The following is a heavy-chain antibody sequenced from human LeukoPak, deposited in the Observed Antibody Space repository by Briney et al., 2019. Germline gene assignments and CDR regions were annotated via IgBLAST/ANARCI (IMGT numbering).Heavy chain of an antibody. CDR1: GGTFSSYA. CDR3: ARVEDSSGYYYGRGIHYYYYYMDV. D-gene: IGHD3-22*01. CDR2: IIPIFGTA. V-gene: IGHV1-69*13. J-gene: IGHJ6*03. Sequence: SVKVSCKASGGTFSSYAISWVRQAPGQGLEWMGRIIPIFGTANYAQKFQGRVTITADESTSTAYMELSSLRSEDTAVYYCARVEDSSGYYYGRGIHYYYYYMDVWGKGTTVTVSS.